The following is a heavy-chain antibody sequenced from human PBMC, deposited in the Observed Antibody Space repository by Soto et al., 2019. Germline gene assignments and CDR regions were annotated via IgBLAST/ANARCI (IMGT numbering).Heavy chain of an antibody. CDR3: ARDQGRATADGPLGNGLDV. CDR1: GFSFSDYG. V-gene: IGHV3-33*01. D-gene: IGHD6-13*01. J-gene: IGHJ6*02. CDR2: IWFDASHE. Sequence: QVHLVESGGGVVQPGTSLRLSCAASGFSFSDYGMHWVRQAPGKGLEWLTIIWFDASHEDYADSVKGRFTISRDNSNNTLDRQLNSLTADDTAVYFCARDQGRATADGPLGNGLDVWGQGTEVTVSS.